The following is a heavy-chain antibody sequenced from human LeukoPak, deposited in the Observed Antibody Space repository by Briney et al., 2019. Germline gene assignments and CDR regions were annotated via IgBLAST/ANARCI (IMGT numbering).Heavy chain of an antibody. V-gene: IGHV1-8*03. CDR1: GYTFTSYA. Sequence: GASVKVSCKASGYTFTSYAINWVRQATGQGLEWMGWMNPNSGNTGYAQKFQGRVTTTRNTSISTAYMELSSLRSEDAAVYYCARVCSSTSCYNDAFDIWGQGTMVAVSS. CDR3: ARVCSSTSCYNDAFDI. CDR2: MNPNSGNT. D-gene: IGHD2-2*02. J-gene: IGHJ3*02.